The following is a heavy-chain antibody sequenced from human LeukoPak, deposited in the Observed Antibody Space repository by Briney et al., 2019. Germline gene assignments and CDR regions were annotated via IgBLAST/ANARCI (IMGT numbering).Heavy chain of an antibody. CDR1: GFDFSSHA. J-gene: IGHJ4*02. CDR3: AKDLLRIYWRTFDS. V-gene: IGHV3-23*01. D-gene: IGHD3-10*01. Sequence: GGSLRLSCVASGFDFSSHAMTWVRQAPGKGLEWVSSFNNTGSSTYYADSVKGRFTISRDNSKNTLYLQMTNLRAEDTAVYFCAKDLLRIYWRTFDSWGQGALVIVSS. CDR2: FNNTGSST.